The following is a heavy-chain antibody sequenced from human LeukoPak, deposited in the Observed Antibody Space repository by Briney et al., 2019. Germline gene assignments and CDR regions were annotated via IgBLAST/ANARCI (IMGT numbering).Heavy chain of an antibody. Sequence: SVKVSCKASGYTFTSYDINWVRQATGQGLEWMGGIIPIFGTANYAQKFQGRVTITADESTSTAYMELSSLRSEDTAVYYCASLYYYGSGSYRSGNYWGQGTLVTVSS. CDR2: IIPIFGTA. CDR1: GYTFTSYD. D-gene: IGHD3-10*01. V-gene: IGHV1-69*13. J-gene: IGHJ4*02. CDR3: ASLYYYGSGSYRSGNY.